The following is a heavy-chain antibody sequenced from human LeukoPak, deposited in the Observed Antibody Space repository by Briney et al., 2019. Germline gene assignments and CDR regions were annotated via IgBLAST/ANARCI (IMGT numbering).Heavy chain of an antibody. D-gene: IGHD3-9*01. V-gene: IGHV3-21*01. Sequence: GGSLRLSCAASGFTFSSYSMNWVRQAPGKGLEWVSSISSSSSYIYYADSVKGRFTISRDNAKNSLYLQTNSLRAEDTAVYYCARVSVRWDILTVFDYWGQGTLVTVSS. CDR1: GFTFSSYS. J-gene: IGHJ4*02. CDR2: ISSSSSYI. CDR3: ARVSVRWDILTVFDY.